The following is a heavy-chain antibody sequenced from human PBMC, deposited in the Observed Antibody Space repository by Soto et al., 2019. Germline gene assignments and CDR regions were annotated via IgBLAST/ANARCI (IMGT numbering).Heavy chain of an antibody. V-gene: IGHV3-30*03. Sequence: GGFLRLSCTASGFIFGSYGMHWVRQAPGKGLEWVALISYDGTNKYYPDSVKGRFTISRDNPRNMLYLEMNSLSAEDTAMYYCATDSSSGSWQFHYGMDVWGQGTTVTVSS. CDR3: ATDSSSGSWQFHYGMDV. CDR1: GFIFGSYG. CDR2: ISYDGTNK. D-gene: IGHD6-13*01. J-gene: IGHJ6*02.